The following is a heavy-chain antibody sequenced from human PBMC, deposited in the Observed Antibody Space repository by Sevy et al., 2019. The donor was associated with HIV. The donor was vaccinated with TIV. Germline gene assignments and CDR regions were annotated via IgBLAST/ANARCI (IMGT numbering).Heavy chain of an antibody. V-gene: IGHV4-39*01. CDR1: GGSISSSSYY. CDR2: IYYSGST. D-gene: IGHD3-10*01. CDR3: ATRGDYYGSGSYYPEYYFDY. J-gene: IGHJ4*02. Sequence: SETLSLTCTVSGGSISSSSYYWGWIRQPPGKGLEWIGSIYYSGSTYYNPSLKSRVTISVDTSKNQFSLKLSYVTAADTAVYYCATRGDYYGSGSYYPEYYFDYWGQGTLVTGLL.